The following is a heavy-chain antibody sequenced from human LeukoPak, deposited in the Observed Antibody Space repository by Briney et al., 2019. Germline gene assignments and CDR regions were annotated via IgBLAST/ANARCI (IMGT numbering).Heavy chain of an antibody. CDR2: VYTSGRT. Sequence: SEILSLTCTVSGGSIISDIYYWNWIRQPAGKGLEWIGRVYTSGRTNYNPSLKSRVTVSVDTSKNQFALKLSSVTAADTAVYYCARRRNLWFGESVYTDVWGKGTTVTISS. D-gene: IGHD3-10*01. J-gene: IGHJ6*03. V-gene: IGHV4-61*02. CDR3: ARRRNLWFGESVYTDV. CDR1: GGSIISDIYY.